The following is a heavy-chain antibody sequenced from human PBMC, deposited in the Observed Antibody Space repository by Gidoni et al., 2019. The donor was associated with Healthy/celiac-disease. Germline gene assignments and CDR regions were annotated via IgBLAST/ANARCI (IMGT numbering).Heavy chain of an antibody. V-gene: IGHV3-30-3*01. CDR2: ISYDGSNK. CDR1: GFTFSSYA. D-gene: IGHD3-22*01. CDR3: ARGFLYYYDSSGYFDY. J-gene: IGHJ4*02. Sequence: QVQLVESGGGVVQPGRSLRLSCAASGFTFSSYAMHWVRQAPGKGLEWVVVISYDGSNKYYADSVKGRFTISRDNSKNTLYLQMNSLRAEDTAVYYCARGFLYYYDSSGYFDYWGQGTLVTVSS.